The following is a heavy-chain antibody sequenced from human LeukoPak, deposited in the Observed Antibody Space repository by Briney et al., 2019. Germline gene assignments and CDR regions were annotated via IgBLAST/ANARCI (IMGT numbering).Heavy chain of an antibody. D-gene: IGHD2-2*01. CDR3: AKDPGQVVPAAFDY. V-gene: IGHV3-30*02. Sequence: GGSLRLSCAASGFTFSSYGMHWVRQAPGKGLEWVAFIRYDGSNKYYADSVKGRFTISRDNSKNTLYLQMNSLRAEDTAVYYCAKDPGQVVPAAFDYWGQGTLVTVSS. CDR1: GFTFSSYG. J-gene: IGHJ4*02. CDR2: IRYDGSNK.